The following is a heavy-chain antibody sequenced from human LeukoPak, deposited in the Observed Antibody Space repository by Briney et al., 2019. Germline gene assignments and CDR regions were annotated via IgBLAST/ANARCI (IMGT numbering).Heavy chain of an antibody. V-gene: IGHV4-38-2*01. J-gene: IGHJ4*02. D-gene: IGHD3-16*01. CDR2: IYHSGST. CDR1: GYSIRSGYY. CDR3: ARVTTLGYFDY. Sequence: SETLSLTCAVSGYSIRSGYYWGWVRQPPGKSLEWVESIYHSGSTYYNPSLKSRLTISVDMSKNQFSLKLSSVTAADTAVYYCARVTTLGYFDYWGQGTLVTVSS.